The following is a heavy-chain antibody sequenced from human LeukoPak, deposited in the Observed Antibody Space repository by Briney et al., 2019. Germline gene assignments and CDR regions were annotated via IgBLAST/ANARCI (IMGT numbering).Heavy chain of an antibody. CDR2: INSDGSTT. CDR1: GFSFSSSS. Sequence: PPGGSLRLSCAASGFSFSSSSMHWVRQAPGKGLVWVSRINSDGSTTNYADSVKGRFTISRDNAKYSLYLQMNSLRAEDTAVYYCVRGSYGAYDYWGQGSLVTVSS. J-gene: IGHJ4*02. CDR3: VRGSYGAYDY. D-gene: IGHD4-17*01. V-gene: IGHV3-74*01.